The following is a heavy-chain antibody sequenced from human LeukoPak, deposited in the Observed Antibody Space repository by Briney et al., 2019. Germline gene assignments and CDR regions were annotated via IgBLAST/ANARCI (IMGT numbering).Heavy chain of an antibody. J-gene: IGHJ3*02. V-gene: IGHV4-39*07. CDR2: IYYSGST. CDR1: GGSISSSSYY. Sequence: KPSETLSLTCTVSGGSISSSSYYWGWIRQPPGKGLEWIGSIYYSGSTYYNPSLKSRVTMSVDTSKNQFSLKLSSVTAADTAVYYCARGKGVKDAFDIWGQGTMVTVSS. CDR3: ARGKGVKDAFDI. D-gene: IGHD3-10*01.